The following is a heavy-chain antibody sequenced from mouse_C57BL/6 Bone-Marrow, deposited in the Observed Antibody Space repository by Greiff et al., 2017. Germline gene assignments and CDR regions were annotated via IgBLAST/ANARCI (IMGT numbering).Heavy chain of an antibody. J-gene: IGHJ3*01. CDR2: ISSGSSTI. CDR3: ARGRFAY. Sequence: EVKVVESGGGLVKPGGSLKLSCAASGLTFSDYGMHWVRQAPEKGLEWVAYISSGSSTIYYADTVKGRFTISRDNAKNTLFLQMTSLRSEDTAMYYCARGRFAYWGQGTLVTVSA. V-gene: IGHV5-17*01. CDR1: GLTFSDYG.